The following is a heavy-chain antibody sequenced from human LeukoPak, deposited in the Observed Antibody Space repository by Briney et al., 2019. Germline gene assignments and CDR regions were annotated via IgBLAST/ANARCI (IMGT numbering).Heavy chain of an antibody. V-gene: IGHV3-30*18. CDR3: AKTIMVTAFDY. J-gene: IGHJ4*02. D-gene: IGHD2-21*02. CDR1: GFTFSGYG. CDR2: ISCDGSTK. Sequence: GGSLRLSCSASGFTFSGYGRHWVRQAPGKGLEWVAVISCDGSTKYYADAVKGRFTISRDNSENTLDLQMNSLRTEDTAMYYCAKTIMVTAFDYWGQGTLVTVSS.